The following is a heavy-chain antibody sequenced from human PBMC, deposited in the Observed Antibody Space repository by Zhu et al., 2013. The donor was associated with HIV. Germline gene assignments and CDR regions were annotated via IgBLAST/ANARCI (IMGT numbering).Heavy chain of an antibody. CDR2: IIPIFGTA. J-gene: IGHJ3*02. D-gene: IGHD3-3*01. V-gene: IGHV1-69*01. Sequence: QVQLVQSGAEVKKPGSSVKVSCKASGGTFSSYAISWVRQAPGQGLEWMGGIIPIFGTANYAQKFQGRVTITADESTSTAYMELSSLRSEDTAVYYCARDRQITIFGEADDAFDIVGQGTSGHRLF. CDR3: ARDRQITIFGEADDAFDI. CDR1: GGTFSSYA.